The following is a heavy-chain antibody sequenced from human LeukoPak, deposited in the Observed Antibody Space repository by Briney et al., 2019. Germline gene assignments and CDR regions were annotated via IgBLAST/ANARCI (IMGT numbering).Heavy chain of an antibody. V-gene: IGHV3-30*02. CDR2: IRYDVSNK. J-gene: IGHJ4*02. CDR3: AKDFFYNYDSSGPIDY. Sequence: GGSLRLSCAASGFTFSNYGMHWVRQAPGKGLEWVAFIRYDVSNKYYADSVKGRFTISRDNSKNTLYLQMNSLRAEDTAVYYCAKDFFYNYDSSGPIDYWGQGTLVTVSS. CDR1: GFTFSNYG. D-gene: IGHD3-22*01.